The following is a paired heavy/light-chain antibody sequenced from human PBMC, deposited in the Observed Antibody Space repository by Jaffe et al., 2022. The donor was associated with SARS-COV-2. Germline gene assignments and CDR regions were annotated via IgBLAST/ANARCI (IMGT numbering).Heavy chain of an antibody. CDR2: IYPRDSDT. Sequence: EVQLLQSGAELKKPGESLRISCQGSGYKFYSFWIGWVRRTPGKGLEYLGIIYPRDSDTKYSPSFQGRVTMSVDKSANTAYLQWSSLDASDTAIYYCTREGPIYRTPWYEKPFNYWGQGTRVTVSS. J-gene: IGHJ4*02. CDR3: TREGPIYRTPWYEKPFNY. V-gene: IGHV5-51*01. D-gene: IGHD3-16*02. CDR1: GYKFYSFW.
Light chain of an antibody. CDR2: DAS. J-gene: IGKJ1*01. V-gene: IGKV3D-15*01. Sequence: EVMMTQSPATLYASQGEGVTLSCRAGQSVGSNLAWFQQKPGQAPRLLIYDASTRAADIPARFSGSGSGTVFTLTVDSLQSEDFTIYYCQQYKFWPWTFGLGTRVAIK. CDR1: QSVGSN. CDR3: QQYKFWPWT.